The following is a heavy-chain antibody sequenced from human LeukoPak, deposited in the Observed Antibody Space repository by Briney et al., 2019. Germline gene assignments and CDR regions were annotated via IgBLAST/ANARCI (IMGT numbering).Heavy chain of an antibody. CDR1: AFTFRSYG. V-gene: IGHV3-30*02. D-gene: IGHD4-17*01. CDR3: AKESWPTVTSPGRTSIDY. J-gene: IGHJ4*02. CDR2: IRYDGSNK. Sequence: GGSLRLSCATSAFTFRSYGVHWVRQAPDKGLEWVAFIRYDGSNKNYADSVKGRFTISRDNSKNTLYLQMNSLRAEDTAVYYCAKESWPTVTSPGRTSIDYWGQGTLVTVSP.